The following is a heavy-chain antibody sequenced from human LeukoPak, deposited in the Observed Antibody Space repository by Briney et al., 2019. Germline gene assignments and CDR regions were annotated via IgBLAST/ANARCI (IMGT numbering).Heavy chain of an antibody. CDR1: GFTFSIYS. J-gene: IGHJ4*02. V-gene: IGHV3-21*01. Sequence: GGSLRLSCAASGFTFSIYSMNWVRQAPGKGLEWVSSISSSSSYIYYADSVKGRFPIPRDNPKNSLYLQMNSLRAEDTAVYYCARPIVGASDYWGQGTLVTVSS. CDR3: ARPIVGASDY. CDR2: ISSSSSYI. D-gene: IGHD1-26*01.